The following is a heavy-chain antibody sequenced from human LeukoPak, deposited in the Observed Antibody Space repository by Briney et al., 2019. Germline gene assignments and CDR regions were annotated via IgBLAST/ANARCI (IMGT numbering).Heavy chain of an antibody. J-gene: IGHJ4*02. CDR1: GFTFDDYA. CDR2: ISWNSGSI. V-gene: IGHV3-9*01. D-gene: IGHD3-22*01. Sequence: GGSLRLSCAASGFTFDDYAMHWVRQAPGKGLEWVSGISWNSGSIGYADSVKGRFTISRDNAKNSLYLQMNSLRAEDTAVYYCAKDPSDYYDSSGYYSPPDYWGQGTLVTVSS. CDR3: AKDPSDYYDSSGYYSPPDY.